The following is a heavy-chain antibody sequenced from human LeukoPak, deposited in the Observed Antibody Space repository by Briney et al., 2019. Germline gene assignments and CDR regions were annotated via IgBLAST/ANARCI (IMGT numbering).Heavy chain of an antibody. D-gene: IGHD3-22*01. CDR1: GYTFTGYY. CDR3: AKLGGGDYYDSSGYYQ. V-gene: IGHV1-2*02. Sequence: ASVKVSCKASGYTFTGYYMHWVRQAPGQGLEWMGWINPNSGGTNYAQKFQGRVTMTRDTSISTAYMELSRLRSDDTAVYYCAKLGGGDYYDSSGYYQWGQGTLVTVSS. CDR2: INPNSGGT. J-gene: IGHJ4*02.